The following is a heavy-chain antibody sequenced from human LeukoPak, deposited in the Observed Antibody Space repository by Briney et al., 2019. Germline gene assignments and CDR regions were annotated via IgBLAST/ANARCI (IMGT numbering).Heavy chain of an antibody. CDR3: ARRRSSSWLVDY. CDR2: IYYSGST. D-gene: IGHD6-6*01. CDR1: GGSISSYY. J-gene: IGHJ4*02. Sequence: SETLSLTCTVSGGSISSYYWSWLRQPPGKGLEWIGYIYYSGSTNYNPSLKSRVTISVDTSKNQFSLKLSSVTAADTAVYYCARRRSSSWLVDYWGQGTLVTVSS. V-gene: IGHV4-59*08.